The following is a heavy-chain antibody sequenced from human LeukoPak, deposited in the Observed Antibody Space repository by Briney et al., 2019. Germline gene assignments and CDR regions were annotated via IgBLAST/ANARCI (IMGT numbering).Heavy chain of an antibody. CDR3: ARGRHIAAACRGGDY. CDR1: GFTFSSYE. J-gene: IGHJ4*02. Sequence: AGGSLRLSCAASGFTFSSYEMNWVRQAPGKGLEWVSYISSSGSTTYYADSVKGRFTISRDNAKNSLYLQMNSLRAEDTAVHYCARGRHIAAACRGGDYWGQGTLVTVSS. CDR2: ISSSGSTT. V-gene: IGHV3-48*03. D-gene: IGHD6-13*01.